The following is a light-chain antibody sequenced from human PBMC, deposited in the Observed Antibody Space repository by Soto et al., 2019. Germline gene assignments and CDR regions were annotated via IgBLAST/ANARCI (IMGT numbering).Light chain of an antibody. CDR2: DAS. Sequence: DIQRSQSTTTLSASVGDSVTITCRASQSISHWLAWYQQKPGKAPKFLIYDASSLESGVPSRFSGSGSGTEFTLTIDSLQPEDFATYYCQQSYNSLFNFGPGTNVDIK. CDR3: QQSYNSLFN. J-gene: IGKJ3*01. V-gene: IGKV1-5*01. CDR1: QSISHW.